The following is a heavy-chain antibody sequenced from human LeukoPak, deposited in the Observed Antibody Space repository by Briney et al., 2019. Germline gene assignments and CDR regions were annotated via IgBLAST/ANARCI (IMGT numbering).Heavy chain of an antibody. CDR1: GFTFDIYA. V-gene: IGHV3-23*01. D-gene: IGHD6-19*01. CDR3: AKALDPGSGWFD. J-gene: IGHJ4*02. Sequence: AGGSLRLSWAASGFTFDIYAITWVRQAPGKGPDWVSGISASANSTYYADSVKGRFIVSRDNSKNTLYLQMNSLRAEDTAVYYCAKALDPGSGWFDWGQGTLVTVSS. CDR2: ISASANST.